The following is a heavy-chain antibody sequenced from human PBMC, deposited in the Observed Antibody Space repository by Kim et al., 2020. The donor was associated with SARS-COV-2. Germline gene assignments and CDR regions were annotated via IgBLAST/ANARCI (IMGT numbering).Heavy chain of an antibody. CDR3: SRVAKAGSY. J-gene: IGHJ1*01. CDR1: GFTFSSYA. CDR2: ISSNGGST. D-gene: IGHD2-15*01. Sequence: GGSLRLSCAASGFTFSSYAMHWVRQAPGKGLEYVSAISSNGGSTYYANSVKGRFTISRDNSNNTLYLQMRSLRAEAMAVYYCSRVAKAGSYWAQGTLATV. V-gene: IGHV3-64*01.